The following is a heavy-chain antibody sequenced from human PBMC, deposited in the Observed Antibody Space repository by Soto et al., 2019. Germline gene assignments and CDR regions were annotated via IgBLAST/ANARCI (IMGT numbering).Heavy chain of an antibody. CDR3: AGITWFRGMDV. J-gene: IGHJ6*02. V-gene: IGHV6-1*01. Sequence: SQTLALTCVISGDSVSSNSAGWNWIRHSPSRGLEWLGRTYYKSKWNNDYALSAKSRITINPDTSKNQFSLHLYSVTPEDTAVYYCAGITWFRGMDVWGQGTPVTVSS. CDR1: GDSVSSNSAG. CDR2: TYYKSKWNN. D-gene: IGHD3-10*01.